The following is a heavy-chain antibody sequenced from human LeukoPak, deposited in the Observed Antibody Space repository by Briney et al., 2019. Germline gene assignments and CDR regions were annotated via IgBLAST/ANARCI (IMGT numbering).Heavy chain of an antibody. CDR3: TTLTVASHFDY. D-gene: IGHD5-12*01. V-gene: IGHV3-48*03. CDR1: GFSLSVYE. J-gene: IGHJ4*02. CDR2: ISSSGTTT. Sequence: GGSLRLSCAASGFSLSVYEMHWVRQAPGKWLEWISDISSSGTTTYYADSVKGRFTISRDNAKNSLYLQMNSLRAEDTAVYYYTTLTVASHFDYWGQGTMVTVSS.